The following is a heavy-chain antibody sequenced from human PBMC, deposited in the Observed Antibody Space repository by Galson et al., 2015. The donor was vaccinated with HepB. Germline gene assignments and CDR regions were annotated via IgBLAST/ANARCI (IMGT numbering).Heavy chain of an antibody. D-gene: IGHD1-26*01. CDR3: DRPKGSVTYPTEALDM. CDR2: ISCRGDKT. J-gene: IGHJ3*02. Sequence: SLRLSCAASGFTFSNFAMNWVRQAPGKGLEWVAGISCRGDKTYYADSVKGRCTIVIDNSKTTLYVEMNRLRDEDTAVHYCDRPKGSVTYPTEALDMWGQGTMVTVSS. CDR1: GFTFSNFA. V-gene: IGHV3-23*01.